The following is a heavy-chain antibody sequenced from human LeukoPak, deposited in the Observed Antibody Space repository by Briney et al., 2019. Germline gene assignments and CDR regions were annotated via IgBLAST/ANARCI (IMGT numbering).Heavy chain of an antibody. CDR3: ARQGGGFWYFDL. V-gene: IGHV4-59*08. J-gene: IGHJ2*01. CDR1: GGSISSYY. Sequence: SETLSLTCTVSGGSISSYYWSWIRQPPGKGLEWIGYIYYSGSTNYNPSLKSRVTISVDTSKNQFSLKLSSVTAADTAVYCCARQGGGFWYFDLWGRGTLVTVSS. D-gene: IGHD6-25*01. CDR2: IYYSGST.